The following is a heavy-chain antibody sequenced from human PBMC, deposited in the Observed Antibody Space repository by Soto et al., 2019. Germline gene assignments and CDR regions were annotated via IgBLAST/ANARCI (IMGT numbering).Heavy chain of an antibody. J-gene: IGHJ4*02. CDR1: GFTFSTYG. CDR3: ARYYDFWTGYSLDY. V-gene: IGHV3-23*01. D-gene: IGHD3-3*01. Sequence: PGGSLRLSCAASGFTFSTYGMSWVRQAPGKGLEWVSGISNGDGSPYYAESVKGRFTISRDNSKNMLYLQMNSLRAEDTAVYYCARYYDFWTGYSLDYWGQGTLVTVSS. CDR2: ISNGDGSP.